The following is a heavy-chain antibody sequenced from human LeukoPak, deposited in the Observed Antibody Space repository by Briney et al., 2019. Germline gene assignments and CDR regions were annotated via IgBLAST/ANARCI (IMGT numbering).Heavy chain of an antibody. D-gene: IGHD3-10*01. Sequence: PSETLSLTCTVSGGSISSYYWSWTRQPPGKGLEWIGYIYYSGSTNYNPPLKSRVTISVDTSKNQFSLKLSSVTAADTAVYYCARAGGSYYPIMYNWFDPWGQGTLVTVSS. J-gene: IGHJ5*02. CDR1: GGSISSYY. CDR3: ARAGGSYYPIMYNWFDP. CDR2: IYYSGST. V-gene: IGHV4-59*01.